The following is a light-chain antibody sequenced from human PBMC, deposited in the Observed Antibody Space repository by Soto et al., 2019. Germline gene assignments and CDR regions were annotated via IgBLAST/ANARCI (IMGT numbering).Light chain of an antibody. Sequence: EMVLTQSPAKLSLSRGERATLACRGSQSVGTSFAWFQQKPGEAPRLLIYDASRRATGIPARFSGSGSGTDFPLTISSLAPADFAVYYCQQRYNMITVGQGTRLEIK. CDR3: QQRYNMIT. V-gene: IGKV3-11*01. CDR1: QSVGTS. CDR2: DAS. J-gene: IGKJ5*01.